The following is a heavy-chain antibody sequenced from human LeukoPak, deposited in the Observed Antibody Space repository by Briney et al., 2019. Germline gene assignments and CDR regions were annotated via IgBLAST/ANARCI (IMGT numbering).Heavy chain of an antibody. D-gene: IGHD6-6*01. CDR2: ITSSSSII. Sequence: GGSLRLSCAASGFTFSSYSMNWARQAPGKGLEWVSYITSSSSIIYYADSVKGRFTISRDNAKNSLYLQMNSLRAEDTAVYYCARGRYSTSAGDFDYWGQGTLVTVSS. CDR1: GFTFSSYS. CDR3: ARGRYSTSAGDFDY. V-gene: IGHV3-48*01. J-gene: IGHJ4*02.